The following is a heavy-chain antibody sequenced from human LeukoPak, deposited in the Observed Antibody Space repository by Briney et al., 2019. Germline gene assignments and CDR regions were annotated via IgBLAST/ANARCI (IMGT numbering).Heavy chain of an antibody. V-gene: IGHV4-59*01. D-gene: IGHD1-1*01. CDR2: IYYSGST. CDR3: ARVRTHAFDI. J-gene: IGHJ3*02. CDR1: GGSISSYY. Sequence: SETPSLTCTVSGGSISSYYWSWIRQPPGKGLEWIGYIYYSGSTNYNPSLKSRVTISVDTSKNQFSLKLSSVTAADTAVYYCARVRTHAFDIWGQGTMVTVSS.